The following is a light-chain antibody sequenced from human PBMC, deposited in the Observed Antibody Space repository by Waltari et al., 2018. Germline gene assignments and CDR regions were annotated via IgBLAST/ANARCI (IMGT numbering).Light chain of an antibody. CDR3: QQYNNWRLT. Sequence: EIVMTHSPATLSVFPRERATLSCRASQSVSSNLAWYQQKPGQAPRLLIYGASTRATGIPARFSGSGSGTEFTLTISSLQSEDFAVYYCQQYNNWRLTFGGGTKVEIK. CDR1: QSVSSN. V-gene: IGKV3-15*01. CDR2: GAS. J-gene: IGKJ4*01.